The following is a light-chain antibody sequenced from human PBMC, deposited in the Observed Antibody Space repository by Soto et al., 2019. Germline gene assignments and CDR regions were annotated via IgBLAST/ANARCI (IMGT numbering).Light chain of an antibody. V-gene: IGKV3-11*01. Sequence: EIVLTHSPGTLSLSPWEIATLSCRASESVTNYLAWYHQKPGQAPRLLMYDASNRATGIPARFSGSGSGTDFTLTISSLEPEDFAIYYCQQRNTWPITLGQGTRLEIK. CDR2: DAS. CDR3: QQRNTWPIT. J-gene: IGKJ5*01. CDR1: ESVTNY.